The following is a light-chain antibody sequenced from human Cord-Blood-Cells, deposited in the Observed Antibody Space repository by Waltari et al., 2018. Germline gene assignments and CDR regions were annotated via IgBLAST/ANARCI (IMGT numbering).Light chain of an antibody. V-gene: IGLV2-8*01. Sequence: QSALTQPPSASGSPGQSVTISCTGTSSDVGGYNHVSWYQQQPGKAPKLMIYEGSKRPSGVPDRFSGSKSGNTASLTVSGLQAEDEADYYCSSYAGSNNYVFGTGTKVTVL. CDR1: SSDVGGYNH. CDR3: SSYAGSNNYV. CDR2: EGS. J-gene: IGLJ1*01.